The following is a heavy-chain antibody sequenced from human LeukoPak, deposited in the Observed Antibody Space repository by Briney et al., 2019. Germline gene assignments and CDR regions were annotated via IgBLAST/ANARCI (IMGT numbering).Heavy chain of an antibody. CDR3: ARLAHDYGGIYYMDV. J-gene: IGHJ6*03. CDR2: IYYSGRT. Sequence: SETLSLTCTVSVGSISSSNYYWGWIRQPPGKGLEWIGSIYYSGRTYYNPSLKSRVTISVDTSKNQFSLKLSSVTAADTAVYYCARLAHDYGGIYYMDVWGKGTTVTVSS. D-gene: IGHD4-23*01. CDR1: VGSISSSNYY. V-gene: IGHV4-39*01.